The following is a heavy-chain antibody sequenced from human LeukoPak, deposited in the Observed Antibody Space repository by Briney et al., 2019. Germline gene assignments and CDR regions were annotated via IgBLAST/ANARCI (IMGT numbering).Heavy chain of an antibody. V-gene: IGHV3-30*03. D-gene: IGHD2-8*01. Sequence: GRSLRLSCAASGFTFSSYGMHWVRQAPGKGLEWVAVISHDGSNKYYADSVKGRFTISRDNSKNTLYLQMNSLRAEDTAVYYCTCDLNKSDGLWGQGTMVTVSS. J-gene: IGHJ3*01. CDR1: GFTFSSYG. CDR3: TCDLNKSDGL. CDR2: ISHDGSNK.